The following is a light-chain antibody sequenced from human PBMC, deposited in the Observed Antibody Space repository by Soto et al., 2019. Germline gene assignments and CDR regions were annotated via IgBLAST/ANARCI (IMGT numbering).Light chain of an antibody. J-gene: IGLJ2*01. Sequence: QSALTQPPSASGSPGQSVTISCTGTSSDVGGYNYVSWYQQHPGKAPKLMISDVSKRPSGVPDRFSGSKSGNTASLTVSGLQAEDEAYYYCSSFAGNNNLVFGGGTKLTVL. CDR2: DVS. V-gene: IGLV2-8*01. CDR3: SSFAGNNNLV. CDR1: SSDVGGYNY.